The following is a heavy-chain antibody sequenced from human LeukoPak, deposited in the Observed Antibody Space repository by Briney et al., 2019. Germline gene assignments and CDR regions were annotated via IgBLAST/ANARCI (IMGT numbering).Heavy chain of an antibody. CDR2: FDPEDGET. CDR3: ATQPPGASGIYYFYIDV. J-gene: IGHJ6*03. CDR1: GYTLTELS. Sequence: GAPVKVSCKVSGYTLTELSMHWVRQAPGKGLEWMGGFDPEDGETIYAQKFQGRVTMTEDTSTDTAYMELSSLRSEDTAVYYCATQPPGASGIYYFYIDVWGKGTTVTISS. V-gene: IGHV1-24*01. D-gene: IGHD1-14*01.